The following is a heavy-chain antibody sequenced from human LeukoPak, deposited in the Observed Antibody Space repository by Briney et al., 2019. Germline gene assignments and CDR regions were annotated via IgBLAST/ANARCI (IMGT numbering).Heavy chain of an antibody. J-gene: IGHJ6*03. Sequence: ASVKVSCKASGYTFTSYDISRVRQAPGQGLEWLGWISAYNGNTNYAQKLQGRVTMTTDTSTSTAYMELMSLRSDDMYVYYCAKTSGWHYYYYNYMDVWGKGTTVTVSS. CDR1: GYTFTSYD. V-gene: IGHV1-18*03. D-gene: IGHD6-19*01. CDR2: ISAYNGNT. CDR3: AKTSGWHYYYYNYMDV.